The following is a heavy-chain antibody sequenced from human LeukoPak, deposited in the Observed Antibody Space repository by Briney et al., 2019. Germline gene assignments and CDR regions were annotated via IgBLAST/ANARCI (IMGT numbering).Heavy chain of an antibody. CDR3: ARGRAPGYSSGWYVY. Sequence: SETLSLTCTVSGGSISSSSYYWSWIRQPPGKGLEWIGEINHSGSTNYNPSLKSRVTISVDTSKNQFSLKLSSVTAADTAVYYCARGRAPGYSSGWYVYWGQGTLVTVSS. J-gene: IGHJ4*02. CDR1: GGSISSSSYY. CDR2: INHSGST. D-gene: IGHD6-19*01. V-gene: IGHV4-39*07.